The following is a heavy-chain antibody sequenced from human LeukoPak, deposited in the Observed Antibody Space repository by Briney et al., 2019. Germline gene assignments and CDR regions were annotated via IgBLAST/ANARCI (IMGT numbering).Heavy chain of an antibody. CDR1: GLIFSDEY. Sequence: GGSLRLSCAASGLIFSDEYMSWIRQAPGKGLEWVSVIYSSGITYYADSVKGRFTISRDNSKNTLYLQMNSLRAEDTAVYYCAKGLRGWFDPWGQGTLVTVSS. V-gene: IGHV3-53*01. J-gene: IGHJ5*02. CDR3: AKGLRGWFDP. CDR2: IYSSGIT.